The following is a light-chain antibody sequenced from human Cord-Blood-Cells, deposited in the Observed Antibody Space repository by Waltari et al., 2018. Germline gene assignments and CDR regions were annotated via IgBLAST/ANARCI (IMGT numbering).Light chain of an antibody. V-gene: IGLV1-44*01. CDR2: SNN. CDR1: SPNIGSNT. CDR3: AAWDDSLNGYV. J-gene: IGLJ1*01. Sequence: QSVLTQPPSASGTPGQRVTISCSGSSPNIGSNTVNWYQQLPGTAPKLLIYSNNQRPSGVPDRLSGSKSGTSASLAISGLQSEDEADYYCAAWDDSLNGYVFGTGTKVTVL.